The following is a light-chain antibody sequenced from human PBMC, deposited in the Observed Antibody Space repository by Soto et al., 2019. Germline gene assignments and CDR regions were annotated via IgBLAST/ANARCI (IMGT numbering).Light chain of an antibody. J-gene: IGKJ1*01. V-gene: IGKV1-39*01. CDR3: RQSHSTPGS. Sequence: DIQMTQSPSSLSASVGDRVTITCRASQTITTYLNWYQQKPGKAPQLLLYGASTLQSGVPSRFTGSGSGTDFTLTTSSLQPEDFATYRCRQSHSTPGSFGQGTKVEIK. CDR2: GAS. CDR1: QTITTY.